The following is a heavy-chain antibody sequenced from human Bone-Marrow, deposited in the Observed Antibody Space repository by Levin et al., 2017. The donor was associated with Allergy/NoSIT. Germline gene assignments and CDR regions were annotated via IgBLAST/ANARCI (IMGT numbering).Heavy chain of an antibody. CDR1: GFTFSSYS. V-gene: IGHV3-48*02. CDR2: ISSSSSTI. D-gene: IGHD3-10*01. CDR3: ARDLSTMVRGVYYYYGMDV. Sequence: GGSLRLSCAASGFTFSSYSMNWVRQAPGKGLEWVSYISSSSSTIYYADSVKGRFTISRDNAKNSLYLQMNSLRDEDTAVYYCARDLSTMVRGVYYYYGMDVWGQGTTVTVSS. J-gene: IGHJ6*02.